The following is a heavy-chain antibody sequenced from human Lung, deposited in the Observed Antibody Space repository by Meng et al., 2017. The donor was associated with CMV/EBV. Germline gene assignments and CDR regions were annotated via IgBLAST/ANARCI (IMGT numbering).Heavy chain of an antibody. CDR3: ARVGSDFWSGYWP. J-gene: IGHJ5*02. D-gene: IGHD3-3*01. V-gene: IGHV4-30-4*08. Sequence: TLSLXXTVSGGSISSGDYYWSWIRQSPGKGLEWIEYIYYSGSTYYNPSLKSRVTISLDTSKNQFSLKLGSVTAADTAVYYCARVGSDFWSGYWPWGQGTLVTVSS. CDR1: GGSISSGDYY. CDR2: IYYSGST.